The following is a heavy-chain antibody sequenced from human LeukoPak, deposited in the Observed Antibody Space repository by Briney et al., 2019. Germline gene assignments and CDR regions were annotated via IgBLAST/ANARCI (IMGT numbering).Heavy chain of an antibody. J-gene: IGHJ3*02. CDR1: GYTFTGYY. Sequence: ASVKVSCKASGYTFTGYYMHWVRQAPGQGLEWMGWINPNSGGTNYAQKFQGRVTMTRDTSISTAYMELSRLRSDDTAVYYCARDPTAITMIADDAFDIWGQGTMVTVSS. CDR3: ARDPTAITMIADDAFDI. CDR2: INPNSGGT. D-gene: IGHD3-22*01. V-gene: IGHV1-2*02.